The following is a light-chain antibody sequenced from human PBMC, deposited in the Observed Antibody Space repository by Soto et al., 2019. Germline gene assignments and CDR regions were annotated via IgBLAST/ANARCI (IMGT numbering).Light chain of an antibody. CDR2: GAS. CDR1: QSVTSL. V-gene: IGKV3-20*01. Sequence: EIVWTQSPSTLSLSPGERATLSCRASQSVTSLLGWYQQKPGQAPRLLIYGASSRATGIPDRFSGSGSGTDFTLTISRLEPEDFAVYYCQQYGSSPTFGQGTRLEIK. CDR3: QQYGSSPT. J-gene: IGKJ5*01.